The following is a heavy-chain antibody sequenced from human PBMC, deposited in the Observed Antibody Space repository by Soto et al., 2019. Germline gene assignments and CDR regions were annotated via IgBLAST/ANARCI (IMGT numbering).Heavy chain of an antibody. CDR3: ASADKYYYDSSGYLDY. CDR2: ISYDGSNK. CDR1: GFTFSSYA. Sequence: LSLTCAASGFTFSSYAMHWVRQAPGKGLEWVAVISYDGSNKYYADSVKGRFTISRDNSKNTLYLQMNSLRAEDTAVYYCASADKYYYDSSGYLDYWGQGTLVTVSS. D-gene: IGHD3-22*01. J-gene: IGHJ4*02. V-gene: IGHV3-30-3*01.